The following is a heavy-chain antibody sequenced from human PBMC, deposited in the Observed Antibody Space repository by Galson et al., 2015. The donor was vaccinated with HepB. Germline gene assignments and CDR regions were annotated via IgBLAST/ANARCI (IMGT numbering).Heavy chain of an antibody. CDR2: ISAYSGNT. CDR3: ARNARYFDWLTGAFDI. V-gene: IGHV1-18*01. D-gene: IGHD3-9*01. Sequence: SVKVSCKASGYTFTSYGISWVRQAPGQGLEWMGWISAYSGNTNYAQKLQGRVTMTTDTSTSTAYMELRSLRSDDTAVYYCARNARYFDWLTGAFDIWGQGTMVTVSS. J-gene: IGHJ3*02. CDR1: GYTFTSYG.